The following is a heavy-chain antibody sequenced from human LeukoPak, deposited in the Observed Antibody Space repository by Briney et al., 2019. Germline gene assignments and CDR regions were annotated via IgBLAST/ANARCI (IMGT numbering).Heavy chain of an antibody. V-gene: IGHV4-59*01. CDR1: GGSISSYY. D-gene: IGHD2-15*01. CDR3: ARAQVAASNWIDP. J-gene: IGHJ5*02. CDR2: IYYSGST. Sequence: SETLSLTCTVSGGSISSYYWSWIRQPPGKGLEWIGYIYYSGSTNYNPSLKSRVTISVDTSKNQFSLKLSSVTAADTAVYYCARAQVAASNWIDPWGQGTLVTVSS.